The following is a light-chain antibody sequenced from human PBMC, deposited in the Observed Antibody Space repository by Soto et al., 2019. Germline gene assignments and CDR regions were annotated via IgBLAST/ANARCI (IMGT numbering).Light chain of an antibody. CDR1: QSIGRN. Sequence: IQMTQSPASLSAAVGDRVTISCRASQSIGRNLNWYQQKPGKAPKLLIYAASSLQSGVPSRFSGSGSGTDFTLTISSLQPEDFATYYCQQSFVTPWTFGQGTKVDIK. CDR2: AAS. CDR3: QQSFVTPWT. V-gene: IGKV1-39*01. J-gene: IGKJ1*01.